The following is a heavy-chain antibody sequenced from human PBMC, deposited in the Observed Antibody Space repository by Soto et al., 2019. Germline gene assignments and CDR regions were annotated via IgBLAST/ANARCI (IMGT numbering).Heavy chain of an antibody. J-gene: IGHJ4*02. CDR3: ARYDYIWGSYRY. Sequence: GGSLRLSCAASGFTFSDHYMDWVRQAPGKGLEWVGRTRNKANSYTTEYAASVKGEFTISRDDSKNSLYLQMNSLKTEDTAVYYCARYDYIWGSYRYWGQGTLVTVSS. V-gene: IGHV3-72*01. D-gene: IGHD3-16*02. CDR2: TRNKANSYTT. CDR1: GFTFSDHY.